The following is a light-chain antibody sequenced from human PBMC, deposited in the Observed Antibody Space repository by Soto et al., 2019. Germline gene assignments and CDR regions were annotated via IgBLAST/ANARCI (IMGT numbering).Light chain of an antibody. Sequence: PATLSLSPGERATLSCRASQSVSSYLAWYQQKPGQAPRLLIYDASNRATGIPARFSGSGSGTDFTLTISSLEPEDFAVYYCQQRSNWPTFGQGTKVDIK. CDR2: DAS. J-gene: IGKJ1*01. CDR1: QSVSSY. CDR3: QQRSNWPT. V-gene: IGKV3-11*01.